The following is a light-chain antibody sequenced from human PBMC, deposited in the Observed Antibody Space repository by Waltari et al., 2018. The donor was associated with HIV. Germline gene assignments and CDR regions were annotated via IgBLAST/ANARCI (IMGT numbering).Light chain of an antibody. J-gene: IGLJ3*02. V-gene: IGLV2-8*01. Sequence: QSALTQPPSASGSLGQSLTIPCTGSSSDIGAYYFVSWFQQHPHSAPKLLLYEVTRRPSTVSARFSGSRSGNTAFLTVAGLQPDDEATYFCSSYGDSLRVLFGGGTNVTVL. CDR3: SSYGDSLRVL. CDR1: SSDIGAYYF. CDR2: EVT.